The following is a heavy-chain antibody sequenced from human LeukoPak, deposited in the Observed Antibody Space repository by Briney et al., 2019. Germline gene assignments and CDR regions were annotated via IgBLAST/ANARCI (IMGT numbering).Heavy chain of an antibody. CDR1: GFTFINYA. D-gene: IGHD7-27*01. CDR3: ARGPEVNWASPGTFDY. J-gene: IGHJ4*02. V-gene: IGHV3-23*01. Sequence: GESLRLSCAASGFTFINYAMTWVRQAPGKGLEWVSVITYNGGSINYADSVKCRFTISRDNSRNTLSLQLSSLRVEDTAVYFCARGPEVNWASPGTFDYWGQGTLVTVSS. CDR2: ITYNGGSI.